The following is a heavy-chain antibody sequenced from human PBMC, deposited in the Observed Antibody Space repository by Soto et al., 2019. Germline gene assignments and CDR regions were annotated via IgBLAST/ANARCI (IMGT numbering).Heavy chain of an antibody. CDR3: ARGYCSGGSCSGGHYCDY. Sequence: QVQLQESGPGLVKPSQTLSLTCTVSGGSISSGGYYWSWIRQHPGKGLEWMVYIYYSGSTYYNPSLKSRVTISVDTSKNQFALKLSSVTAADTAVYYWARGYCSGGSCSGGHYCDYWGQGTLVTVSS. J-gene: IGHJ4*02. D-gene: IGHD2-15*01. V-gene: IGHV4-31*03. CDR2: IYYSGST. CDR1: GGSISSGGYY.